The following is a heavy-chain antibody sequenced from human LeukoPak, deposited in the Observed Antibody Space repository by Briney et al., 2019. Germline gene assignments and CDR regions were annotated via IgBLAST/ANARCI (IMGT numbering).Heavy chain of an antibody. D-gene: IGHD1-26*01. CDR1: GGSFSGYY. J-gene: IGHJ4*02. Sequence: PSETLSLTCAVSGGSFSGYYWSWIRQPPGKGLEWIGEINHSGSTNYNPSLKSRVTISVDTSKNQFSLKLSSVTAADTAVYYCARVGVGATDFDYWGQGTLVTVSS. V-gene: IGHV4-34*01. CDR2: INHSGST. CDR3: ARVGVGATDFDY.